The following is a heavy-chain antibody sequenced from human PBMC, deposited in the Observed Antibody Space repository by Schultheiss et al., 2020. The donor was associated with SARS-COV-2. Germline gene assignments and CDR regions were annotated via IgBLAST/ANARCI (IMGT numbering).Heavy chain of an antibody. CDR1: GYTFTSYG. V-gene: IGHV1-2*06. CDR3: ARGFDY. CDR2: INPSSGDT. J-gene: IGHJ4*02. Sequence: ASVKVSCKASGYTFTSYGISWVRQAPGQGLEWMGRINPSSGDTDYAQKFQGRVTMTRDTSISTAYMELSRLRSDDTALYYCARGFDYWGQGTLVTVSS.